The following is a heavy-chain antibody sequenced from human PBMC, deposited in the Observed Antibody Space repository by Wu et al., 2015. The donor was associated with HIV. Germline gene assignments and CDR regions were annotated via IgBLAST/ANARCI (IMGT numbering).Heavy chain of an antibody. CDR3: VREVALTARQTEFNYYYYMDV. V-gene: IGHV1-46*03. Sequence: QVQLVQSGAELKKPGTSVMLSCKTSTYTFINYYFHWVRQAPGQGLEWLGIINPRAGSTEYSPMFQGRVTMTRDTSASTVFMYLSSLRSTDTAVYYCVREVALTARQTEFNYYYYMDVWGKGTTVTVSS. CDR1: TYTFINYY. CDR2: INPRAGST. D-gene: IGHD6-6*01. J-gene: IGHJ6*03.